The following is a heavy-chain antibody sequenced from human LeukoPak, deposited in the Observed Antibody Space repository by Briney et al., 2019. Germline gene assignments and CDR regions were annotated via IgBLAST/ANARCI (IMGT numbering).Heavy chain of an antibody. CDR2: IYSGGNT. Sequence: GGSLRLSCAASGFSVSNTYMSWVRQAPGKGLEWVSIIYSGGNTYYADSAKGRFTISRDNSKNTLYLQMNRLRPEDTAVYYCARGTVTAPDYWGQGTLVTVSS. V-gene: IGHV3-53*01. CDR1: GFSVSNTY. J-gene: IGHJ4*02. D-gene: IGHD2-21*02. CDR3: ARGTVTAPDY.